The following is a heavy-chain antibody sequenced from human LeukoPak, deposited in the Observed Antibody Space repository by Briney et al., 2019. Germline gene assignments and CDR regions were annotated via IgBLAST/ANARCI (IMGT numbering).Heavy chain of an antibody. Sequence: PGGSLSLSCSASGFTFSSYAMHWVRQAPGKGLEYVSAVSSNGGSTYYADSVKGRFTISRDNSKNTLYLQMSSLRAEDTAAYYCVKDLTVAGTFDWFDPWGQGTLVTVSS. J-gene: IGHJ5*02. CDR1: GFTFSSYA. CDR3: VKDLTVAGTFDWFDP. CDR2: VSSNGGST. V-gene: IGHV3-64D*06. D-gene: IGHD6-19*01.